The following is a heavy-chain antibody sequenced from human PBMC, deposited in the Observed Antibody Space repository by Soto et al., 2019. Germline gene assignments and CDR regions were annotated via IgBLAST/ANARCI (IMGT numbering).Heavy chain of an antibody. Sequence: QVLLQESGPGLVKPSETLSLSCTVSGDSISSYYWGWIRQPPGKEMEWIGYVSPIWGSAYNPSLQSRVAISLDTSKSQFSLELTSVPATDTAVDYCARQGFGALHGLVEGWGQVTTVTVSS. V-gene: IGHV4-59*08. CDR2: VSPIWGS. CDR1: GDSISSYY. J-gene: IGHJ6*02. D-gene: IGHD3-10*01. CDR3: ARQGFGALHGLVEG.